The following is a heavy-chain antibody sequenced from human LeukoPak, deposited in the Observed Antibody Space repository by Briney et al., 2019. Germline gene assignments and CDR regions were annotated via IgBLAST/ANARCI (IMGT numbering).Heavy chain of an antibody. J-gene: IGHJ2*01. Sequence: GGSLRLSCAASGFTFSSYWMSWVRLAPGKGLEWVAIIKQDGSEKYSVDSVKGRFTISRDNAKNSLYLQMNSLRAEDTAVYYCARTNGDYVYDWYFDLWGRGTLVTVSS. CDR1: GFTFSSYW. D-gene: IGHD4-17*01. CDR3: ARTNGDYVYDWYFDL. CDR2: IKQDGSEK. V-gene: IGHV3-7*01.